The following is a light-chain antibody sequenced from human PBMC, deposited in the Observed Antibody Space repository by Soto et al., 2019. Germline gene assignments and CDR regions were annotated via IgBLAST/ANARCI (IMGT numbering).Light chain of an antibody. CDR1: SSNIGAGYD. CDR2: GNS. Sequence: QSVLTQPPSVSGAPGQRVTISCTGSSSNIGAGYDVHWYQQLPGTAPKLLIYGNSNRPSGVPDRFSGSKSGTSASLAITGLQAEDEADYYCQSYDSSLSGRVFGLGPSSPS. J-gene: IGLJ1*01. CDR3: QSYDSSLSGRV. V-gene: IGLV1-40*01.